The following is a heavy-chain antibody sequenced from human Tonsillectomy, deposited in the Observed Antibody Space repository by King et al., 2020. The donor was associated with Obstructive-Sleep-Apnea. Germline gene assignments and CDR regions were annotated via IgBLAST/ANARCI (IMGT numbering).Heavy chain of an antibody. V-gene: IGHV3-30*02. CDR3: AKDYSSWYNYYAMDV. CDR1: GFTFRSYG. CDR2: MKHDEGDK. J-gene: IGHJ6*02. D-gene: IGHD6-13*01. Sequence: VQLVESGGGVVQPGGSLRLSCAASGFTFRSYGMNWVRQAPGKGMGWGAFMKHDEGDKNYADSVRGRFNISRDNSKNTLFLQMSSLRAEDTAVYYCAKDYSSWYNYYAMDVWGQGTTVIVSS.